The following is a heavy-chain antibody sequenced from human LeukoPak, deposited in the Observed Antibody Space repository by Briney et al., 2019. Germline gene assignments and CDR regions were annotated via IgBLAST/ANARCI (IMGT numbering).Heavy chain of an antibody. CDR2: SYYSGST. CDR1: GGSISSSSYY. J-gene: IGHJ4*02. Sequence: PSETLSLTCTVSGGSISSSSYYWGWIRQPPGKGLEWSGSSYYSGSTYYNPSSKSRFTIRVERGKNGFALKLSSVTAADTAVYYCARHFDYWGQGTLVTVSS. V-gene: IGHV4-39*01. CDR3: ARHFDY.